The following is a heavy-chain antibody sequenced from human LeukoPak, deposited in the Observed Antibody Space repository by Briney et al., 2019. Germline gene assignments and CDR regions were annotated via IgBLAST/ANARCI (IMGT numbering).Heavy chain of an antibody. CDR1: GGTFIIYT. Sequence: ASVRVSSMDSGGTFIIYTINSVRPAPGQGLEWMGRIIPVFGTTNYVRKFQGRVTLTADETPSTAYMEQSSLRSEGTAVCYSVRGTAAGTRALVYYFDYWGQGALVTVSS. CDR3: VRGTAAGTRALVYYFDY. J-gene: IGHJ4*02. V-gene: IGHV1-69*13. CDR2: IIPVFGTT. D-gene: IGHD6-13*01.